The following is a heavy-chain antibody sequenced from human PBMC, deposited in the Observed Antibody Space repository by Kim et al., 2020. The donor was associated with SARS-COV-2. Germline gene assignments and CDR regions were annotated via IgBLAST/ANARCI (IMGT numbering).Heavy chain of an antibody. CDR3: ARLLSAYDSVYAMDY. V-gene: IGHV5-10-1*01. D-gene: IGHD3-22*01. CDR1: GYSFTSYW. CDR2: IDPSDSYT. Sequence: GESLKISCKGSGYSFTSYWISWVRQMPGKGLEWMGRIDPSDSYTNYSASFQGHVTISADKSISTAYLQWSSLKASDTAMYYCARLLSAYDSVYAMDYWGQGTLVTVSS. J-gene: IGHJ4*02.